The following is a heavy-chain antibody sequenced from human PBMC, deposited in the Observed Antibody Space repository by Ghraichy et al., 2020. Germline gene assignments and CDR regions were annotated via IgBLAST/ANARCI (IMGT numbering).Heavy chain of an antibody. V-gene: IGHV3-74*01. Sequence: GGSLRLSCAASGFTFSSYRMHWVRQAPGKGLVWVSRINSDGSSTSYADSVKGRFTISRDNAKNTLYLQMNSLRAEDTAVYYCARDPRGYYGSGSFNYYYYYGMDVWGQGTTVTVSS. CDR3: ARDPRGYYGSGSFNYYYYYGMDV. CDR1: GFTFSSYR. CDR2: INSDGSST. D-gene: IGHD3-10*01. J-gene: IGHJ6*02.